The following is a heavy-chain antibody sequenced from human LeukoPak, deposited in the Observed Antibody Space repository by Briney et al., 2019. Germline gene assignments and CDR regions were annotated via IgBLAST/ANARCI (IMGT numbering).Heavy chain of an antibody. D-gene: IGHD5-18*01. CDR3: ARMPGYSCYMDV. Sequence: TSETLSLTCTVSGGSISSGSYYWGWIRQPPGKGLEWIGSIYHSGSTYYNPSLKSRVTISVDTSKNQFSLKLSSVTAADTAVYYCARMPGYSCYMDVWGKGTTVTVSS. V-gene: IGHV4-39*07. CDR1: GGSISSGSYY. J-gene: IGHJ6*03. CDR2: IYHSGST.